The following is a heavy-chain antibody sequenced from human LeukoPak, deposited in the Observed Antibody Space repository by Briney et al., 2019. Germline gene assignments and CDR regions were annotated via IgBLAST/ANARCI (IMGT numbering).Heavy chain of an antibody. CDR1: GGTFSSYA. J-gene: IGHJ3*02. CDR2: IIPIFGTA. V-gene: IGHV1-69*05. CDR3: ARVKRLPGIDAFDI. D-gene: IGHD2-2*01. Sequence: ASVKVSCKASGGTFSSYAISWVRQAPGQGLEWMGGIIPIFGTANYAQKFQGRVTITTDESTSTAYMELSSLRSEDTAVYYCARVKRLPGIDAFDIWGQGTMVTVSS.